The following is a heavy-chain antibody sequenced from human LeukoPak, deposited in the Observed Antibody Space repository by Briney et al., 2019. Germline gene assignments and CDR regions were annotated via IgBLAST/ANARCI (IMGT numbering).Heavy chain of an antibody. J-gene: IGHJ5*02. D-gene: IGHD6-13*01. CDR3: AHSLSLIAAASNWFDP. V-gene: IGHV2-5*02. CDR1: GFSLSTSGVG. CDR2: IYWDDDK. Sequence: SGPTLVNPTQTLTLTCTFSGFSLSTSGVGVGWIRKPPGKALEWLALIYWDDDKRYSPSLKSTLTIPNDTSKNQAVLTLTHMDPVDTATYYSAHSLSLIAAASNWFDPWGQGTLVTVSS.